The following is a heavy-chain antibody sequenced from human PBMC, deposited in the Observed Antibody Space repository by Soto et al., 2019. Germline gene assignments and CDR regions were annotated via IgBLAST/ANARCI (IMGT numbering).Heavy chain of an antibody. J-gene: IGHJ4*02. Sequence: MQLVESGGGLIEPGRSLRLSCAASGFTFDDYAIHWVRPAPGKGLEWVSGISWNSATIDYAVSVKGRLTIVRYNAMNSLYLQMNHLRPEDPAFYYSAKERGSSSWDPILDFWGQGILVTVSS. CDR3: AKERGSSSWDPILDF. CDR1: GFTFDDYA. CDR2: ISWNSATI. V-gene: IGHV3-9*01. D-gene: IGHD6-13*01.